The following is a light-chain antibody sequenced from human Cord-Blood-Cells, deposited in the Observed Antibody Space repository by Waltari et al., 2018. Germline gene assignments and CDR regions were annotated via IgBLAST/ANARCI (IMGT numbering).Light chain of an antibody. V-gene: IGLV2-14*01. J-gene: IGLJ2*01. CDR2: DVS. CDR3: SSYTSSSTVV. CDR1: SSDVGGSNY. Sequence: SALTQPASVSGSPGQSLPISCTGTSSDVGGSNYVSCYQQHPGKAPKLIIYDVSNRPSGVSNRFSGSKSGNTASLTISGLQAEDEADYYCSSYTSSSTVVFGGGTKLTVL.